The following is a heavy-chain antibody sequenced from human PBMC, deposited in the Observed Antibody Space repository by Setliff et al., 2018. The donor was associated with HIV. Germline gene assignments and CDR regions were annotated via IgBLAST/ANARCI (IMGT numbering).Heavy chain of an antibody. V-gene: IGHV4-39*01. J-gene: IGHJ5*02. CDR1: GGSISSSDYY. Sequence: SETLSLTCTVSGGSISSSDYYWGWIRQPPGKRLEWIGSIYYSGNTYYNPSLKSRVTISVDTSKNQFFLNLSSVTATDSAVYYCARLGRPYSGQGWFDPWGQGTLVTVSS. CDR2: IYYSGNT. CDR3: ARLGRPYSGQGWFDP. D-gene: IGHD5-12*01.